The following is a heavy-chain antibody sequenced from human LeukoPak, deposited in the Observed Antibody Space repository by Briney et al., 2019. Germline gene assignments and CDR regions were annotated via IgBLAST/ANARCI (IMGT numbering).Heavy chain of an antibody. J-gene: IGHJ4*02. CDR1: GFTFSSYA. Sequence: GGSLRLSCAASGFTFSSYAMSWVRQAPGNGLEWVSAISGSGGSTYYADSVKGRFTISRDNSKNTLYLQMNSLRAEDTAVYYCARHKAAAASPSFDYWGQGTLVTVSS. CDR2: ISGSGGST. D-gene: IGHD6-13*01. CDR3: ARHKAAAASPSFDY. V-gene: IGHV3-23*01.